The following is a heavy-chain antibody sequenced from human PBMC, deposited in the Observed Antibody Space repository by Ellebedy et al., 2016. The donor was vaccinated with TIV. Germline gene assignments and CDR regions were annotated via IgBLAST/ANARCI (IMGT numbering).Heavy chain of an antibody. J-gene: IGHJ4*02. Sequence: MPSETLSLTCAVSGASICSSYWSWIRQPPGKGLEWIRYIHYTGDINHNPSLNSRATISLDTSRNQFSLRLTAVTAEDTAVFYCASHVEIVPTIGVDFWGQGTLVTVSS. CDR1: GASICSSY. CDR3: ASHVEIVPTIGVDF. D-gene: IGHD5-12*01. CDR2: IHYTGDI. V-gene: IGHV4-59*01.